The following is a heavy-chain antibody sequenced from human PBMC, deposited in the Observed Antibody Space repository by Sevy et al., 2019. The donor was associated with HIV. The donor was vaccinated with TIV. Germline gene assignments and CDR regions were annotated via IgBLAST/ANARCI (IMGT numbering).Heavy chain of an antibody. CDR1: GFTFSSYS. V-gene: IGHV3-21*01. J-gene: IGHJ6*02. D-gene: IGHD2-15*01. CDR2: ISSSSSYI. Sequence: GGSLRLSCAASGFTFSSYSMNWVRQAPGKGLEWVSSISSSSSYIYYADSVKGRFTISRDNAKNSLYLQMNSLRAEDTAVYYCARDIPLDGEGYCSGGSCSPYYYGMDVWGQGITVTVSS. CDR3: ARDIPLDGEGYCSGGSCSPYYYGMDV.